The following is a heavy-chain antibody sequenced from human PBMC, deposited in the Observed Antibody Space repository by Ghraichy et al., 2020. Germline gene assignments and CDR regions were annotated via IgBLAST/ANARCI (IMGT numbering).Heavy chain of an antibody. J-gene: IGHJ2*01. CDR2: IGASSTYT. V-gene: IGHV3-21*01. CDR1: GFTFNTCT. CDR3: ASVAVGYWYFDL. Sequence: GGSLRLSCAASGFTFNTCTMNWVRRAPGKGLEWVSSIGASSTYTYYADSVKGRFTISRDNAKNLLYLQMDSLRDEDTAVYYWASVAVGYWYFDLWGRGTLVSVSS.